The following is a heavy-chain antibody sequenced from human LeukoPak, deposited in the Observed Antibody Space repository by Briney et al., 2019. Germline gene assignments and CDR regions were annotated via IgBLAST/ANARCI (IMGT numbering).Heavy chain of an antibody. D-gene: IGHD6-19*01. Sequence: PGGSLRLSCAVSGFTFNNYAMSWVRQSPGKGLEWVSGISGGGGSTYYTDSVKGLFTISRDNSKNTLYLQMNGLRAEDTAVYYCATVSDGWSGYWGQGTLVTVSS. CDR2: ISGGGGST. J-gene: IGHJ4*02. CDR1: GFTFNNYA. V-gene: IGHV3-23*01. CDR3: ATVSDGWSGY.